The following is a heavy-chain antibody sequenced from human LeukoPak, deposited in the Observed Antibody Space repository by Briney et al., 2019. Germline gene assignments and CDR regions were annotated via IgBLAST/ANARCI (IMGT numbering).Heavy chain of an antibody. CDR2: INHSGST. V-gene: IGHV4-34*01. CDR3: ARERYSSGWYSPRGWFDP. Sequence: PSETLSLTCAVYGGSFSGYYWSWIRQPPGKGLEWIGEINHSGSTNYNPSLKSRVTISVDTSKNQFSLKLSSVTAADTAVYYCARERYSSGWYSPRGWFDPWGQRTLVTVSS. D-gene: IGHD6-19*01. CDR1: GGSFSGYY. J-gene: IGHJ5*02.